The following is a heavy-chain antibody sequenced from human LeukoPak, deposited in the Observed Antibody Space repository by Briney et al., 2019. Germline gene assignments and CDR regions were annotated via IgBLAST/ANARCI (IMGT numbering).Heavy chain of an antibody. Sequence: PGGSLRLSCAASGFTFSNAWMSWVRQAPGKGLEWVSAISGSGGSTYYADSVKGRFTISRDNSKNTLYLQMNSLRAEDTAVYYCAKVPPIAVAGIFDYWGQGTLVTVSS. J-gene: IGHJ4*02. CDR2: ISGSGGST. V-gene: IGHV3-23*01. CDR3: AKVPPIAVAGIFDY. D-gene: IGHD6-19*01. CDR1: GFTFSNAW.